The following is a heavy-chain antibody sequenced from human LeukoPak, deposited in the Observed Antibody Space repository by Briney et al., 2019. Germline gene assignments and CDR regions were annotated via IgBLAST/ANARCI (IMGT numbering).Heavy chain of an antibody. V-gene: IGHV4-39*01. CDR2: IYYSGTT. Sequence: PSETLSLTCTVSGGSISSSSYYWGWIRQPPGKGLEWIGSIYYSGTTYYNPSLKSRVTISVDTSKNQFSLKLSSVTAADTAVYYCARRYYYDPAPFDPWGQGTLVTVSS. CDR3: ARRYYYDPAPFDP. D-gene: IGHD3-22*01. CDR1: GGSISSSSYY. J-gene: IGHJ5*02.